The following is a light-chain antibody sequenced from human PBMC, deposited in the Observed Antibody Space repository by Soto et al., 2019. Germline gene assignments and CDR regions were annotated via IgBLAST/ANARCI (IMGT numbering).Light chain of an antibody. CDR2: DAS. CDR1: QSVSRY. V-gene: IGKV3-11*01. Sequence: EIVLPQSPATLSLSPGERATLSCMASQSVSRYLAWYQQKPGQAPRLLIYDASNRATGIPARFSGSGSGTDFTLTISSLEPEDFAVYYCQQRSNWPPITFGQGTRLEI. CDR3: QQRSNWPPIT. J-gene: IGKJ5*01.